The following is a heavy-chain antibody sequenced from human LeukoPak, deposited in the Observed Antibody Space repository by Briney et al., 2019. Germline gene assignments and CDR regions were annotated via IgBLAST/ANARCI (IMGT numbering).Heavy chain of an antibody. J-gene: IGHJ4*01. V-gene: IGHV4-39*01. CDR3: ARRGVFGSDNYFEY. CDR1: GASVYSGDYY. D-gene: IGHD3-10*01. CDR2: VYYSGST. Sequence: LETLSFTCSVLGASVYSGDYYWVWIRQPPGKGLEYIGAVYYSGSTFDNPSLSGRITMSVDTSKNQFSLNLASVTATDTAVYYCARRGVFGSDNYFEYWGQGILVIVSS.